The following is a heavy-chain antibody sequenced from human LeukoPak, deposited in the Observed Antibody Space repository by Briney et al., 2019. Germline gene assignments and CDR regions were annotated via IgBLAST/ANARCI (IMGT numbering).Heavy chain of an antibody. CDR2: ISWDSVSL. CDR3: TNLARASGMDV. J-gene: IGHJ6*02. CDR1: GFTFVEYA. Sequence: GGSLRLSCAASGFTFVEYAMHWVRQVPGKGLEWVSGISWDSVSLGYADSVKGRFTISRDNAKNSLYLQMNSLRPEDTALYYCTNLARASGMDVWGQGTTVTVSS. V-gene: IGHV3-9*01.